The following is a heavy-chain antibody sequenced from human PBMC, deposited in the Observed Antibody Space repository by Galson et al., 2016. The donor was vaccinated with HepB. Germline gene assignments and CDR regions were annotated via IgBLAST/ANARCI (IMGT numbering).Heavy chain of an antibody. V-gene: IGHV3-21*01. CDR1: GFTFSSYS. J-gene: IGHJ4*02. CDR3: ARDPSGSLDY. CDR2: ISSSSDNK. Sequence: LRLSCAASGFTFSSYSMNWVRQAPGKGLEWVSGISSSSDNKVYAESVKGRFTISRDNAKNSLYLQMNSLRAEDTAVYYCARDPSGSLDYWGQGILVTVSS. D-gene: IGHD1-26*01.